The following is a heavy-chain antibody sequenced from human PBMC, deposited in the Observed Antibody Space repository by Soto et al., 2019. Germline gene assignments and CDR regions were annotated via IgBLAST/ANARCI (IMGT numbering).Heavy chain of an antibody. V-gene: IGHV4-30-2*01. CDR2: ISHTGST. CDR3: ARAVAPYFGTWFDP. CDR1: GXSITSGNSYS. Sequence: LSLTFAVSGXSITSGNSYSWSWIRQPPGKGLEWIGSISHTGSTSYNPSLKSRLTMSVDKSKNQFSLRLSSVTAADMAVYYCARAVAPYFGTWFDPWGQGSLGTVSS. D-gene: IGHD3-10*01. J-gene: IGHJ5*02.